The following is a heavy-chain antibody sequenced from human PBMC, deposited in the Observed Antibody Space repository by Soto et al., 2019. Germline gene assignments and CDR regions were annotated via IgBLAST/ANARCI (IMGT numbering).Heavy chain of an antibody. D-gene: IGHD2-21*01. CDR1: GFVSNDYD. CDR2: ISYDGTKK. J-gene: IGHJ5*02. CDR3: SRGIKGGLDA. Sequence: QVQLAESGGGVVQPGRSLRLSCATSGFVSNDYDIHWVRQAPGKGLAWLASISYDGTKKYYAESVRGRFTISRDNSKNTLSRKLNSLGAEDTAVYYCSRGIKGGLDAWGPGTLVTVSS. V-gene: IGHV3-30*03.